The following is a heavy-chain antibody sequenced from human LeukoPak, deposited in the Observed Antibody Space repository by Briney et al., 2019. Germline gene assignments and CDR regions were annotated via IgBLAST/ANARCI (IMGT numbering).Heavy chain of an antibody. CDR1: GLTFSSYW. D-gene: IGHD3-10*01. CDR2: IKQDGSEE. Sequence: PGGSLRLSCAASGLTFSSYWMSWVRQAPGKGLEWVANIKQDGSEEYYVDSVKGRFTISRDNAKNSLYLQMNSLRAEDTAVYYCARSARYYYGSGSYYRGPSNWFDPWGQGTLVTVSS. J-gene: IGHJ5*02. CDR3: ARSARYYYGSGSYYRGPSNWFDP. V-gene: IGHV3-7*01.